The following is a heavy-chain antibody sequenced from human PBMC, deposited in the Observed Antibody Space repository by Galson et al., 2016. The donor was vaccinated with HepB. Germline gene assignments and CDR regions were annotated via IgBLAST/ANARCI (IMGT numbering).Heavy chain of an antibody. D-gene: IGHD6-19*01. V-gene: IGHV3-20*04. J-gene: IGHJ3*02. CDR1: GFTFDDYG. CDR2: IHWNGESE. Sequence: SLRLSCAASGFTFDDYGMGWVRQVPGKGLEWVSGIHWNGESESYGDSVRGRFTISRDNSRNSVSLQLNSLRAEDTALYYCARVAGGGQRGAIDIWGQGTMVIVSS. CDR3: ARVAGGGQRGAIDI.